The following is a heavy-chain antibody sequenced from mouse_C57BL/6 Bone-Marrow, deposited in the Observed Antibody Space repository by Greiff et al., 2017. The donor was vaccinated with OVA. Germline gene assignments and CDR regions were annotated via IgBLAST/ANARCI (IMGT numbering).Heavy chain of an antibody. CDR3: TRGTDYGSSYDAMDY. CDR1: GYTFTDYE. V-gene: IGHV1-15*01. J-gene: IGHJ4*01. D-gene: IGHD1-1*01. Sequence: VQGVESGAELVRPGASVTLSCKASGYTFTDYEMHWVKQTPVHGLEWIGAIDPETGGTAYNQKFKGKAILTADKSSSTAYMELRSLTSEDSAVYYCTRGTDYGSSYDAMDYWGQGTSVTVSS. CDR2: IDPETGGT.